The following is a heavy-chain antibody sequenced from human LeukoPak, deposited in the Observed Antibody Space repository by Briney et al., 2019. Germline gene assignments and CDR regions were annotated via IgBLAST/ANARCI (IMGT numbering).Heavy chain of an antibody. CDR2: IYYSGST. CDR3: ARPYDSSGYPGAFDI. V-gene: IGHV4-59*08. CDR1: GGSISSYY. D-gene: IGHD3-22*01. J-gene: IGHJ3*02. Sequence: PSKTLSLTCTLSGGSISSYYWSWIRQPPGKGLEWIGYIYYSGSTNYNPSLKSRVTISVDTSKNQFSLRLSSVTAADTAVYYCARPYDSSGYPGAFDIWGQGTMVTVSS.